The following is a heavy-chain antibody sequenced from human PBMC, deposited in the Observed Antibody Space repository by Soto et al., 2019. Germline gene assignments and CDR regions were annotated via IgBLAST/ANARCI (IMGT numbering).Heavy chain of an antibody. CDR1: GGSLSSGGYY. CDR2: IYYSGST. Sequence: SETLSLTCTVSGGSLSSGGYYWSWIRQHPGKGLEWIGYIYYSGSTYYNPSLKSRVTISVDTSKNQFSLKLSSVTAADTAVYYCARVIVVVPAAIKHWFDPWGQGTLVTVSS. J-gene: IGHJ5*02. CDR3: ARVIVVVPAAIKHWFDP. V-gene: IGHV4-31*03. D-gene: IGHD2-2*02.